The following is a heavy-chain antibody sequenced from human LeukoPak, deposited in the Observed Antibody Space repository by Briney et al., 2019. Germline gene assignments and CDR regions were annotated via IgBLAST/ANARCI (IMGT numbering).Heavy chain of an antibody. CDR3: ARHYYGSSPPFDY. V-gene: IGHV1-69*05. CDR1: GGTFSSYA. D-gene: IGHD3-10*01. J-gene: IGHJ4*02. CDR2: IIPIFSTA. Sequence: SVKVSCKASGGTFSSYAISWVRQAPGQGLEWMGRIIPIFSTANYAQKFQGRVTITTDESTSTAYMELSSLRSEDTAVYYCARHYYGSSPPFDYWGQGTLVTVSS.